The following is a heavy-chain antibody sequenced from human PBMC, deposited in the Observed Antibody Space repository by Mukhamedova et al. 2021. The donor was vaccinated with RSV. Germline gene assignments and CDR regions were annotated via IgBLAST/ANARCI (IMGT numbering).Heavy chain of an antibody. CDR2: IGYNGVSI. D-gene: IGHD6-19*01. Sequence: GLEWVSGIGYNGVSIGYANSVKGRFTISRDNARNSLSLLMTGLTSEDTAIYFCAKDKYPSAQWLAPLDSWGQGTLVTASS. CDR3: AKDKYPSAQWLAPLDS. V-gene: IGHV3-9*01. J-gene: IGHJ4*02.